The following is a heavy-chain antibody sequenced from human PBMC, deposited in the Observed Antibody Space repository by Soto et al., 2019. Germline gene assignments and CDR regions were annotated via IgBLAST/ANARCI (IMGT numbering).Heavy chain of an antibody. Sequence: QVQLVQSGAEVKKPGSSVKVSCKASGGTFSSYAISWVRQAPGQGLEWMGGIIPIFGTANYAQKFQGRVTMTADESTSTAYMELSSLRSEDTAVYYCARTLDGYYDSSGYPKPIDYWGKGTLVTVSS. CDR2: IIPIFGTA. V-gene: IGHV1-69*01. CDR3: ARTLDGYYDSSGYPKPIDY. CDR1: GGTFSSYA. J-gene: IGHJ4*02. D-gene: IGHD3-22*01.